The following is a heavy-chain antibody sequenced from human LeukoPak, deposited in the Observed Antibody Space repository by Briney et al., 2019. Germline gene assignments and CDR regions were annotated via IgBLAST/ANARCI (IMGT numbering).Heavy chain of an antibody. J-gene: IGHJ4*02. V-gene: IGHV3-66*01. Sequence: GGSLRLSCAASEFSLGSNYMTWVRQAPGKGLEWGSLIYSGGSTYYTDSVMGRVTISRENSKKRRYLKMNSLRAEDTAVYYFTGGPSGYHNTGGQGTLVTVSS. CDR2: IYSGGST. CDR3: TGGPSGYHNT. D-gene: IGHD5-12*01. CDR1: EFSLGSNY.